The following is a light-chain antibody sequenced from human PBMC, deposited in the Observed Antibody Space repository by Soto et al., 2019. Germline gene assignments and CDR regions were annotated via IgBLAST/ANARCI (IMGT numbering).Light chain of an antibody. CDR1: QSVSSN. V-gene: IGKV3-15*01. CDR3: QQYNNWPPMA. CDR2: GAS. J-gene: IGKJ1*01. Sequence: EIVMTQSPATLSVSPGERATLSCRASQSVSSNLAWYQQKPGQAPRLLIYGASTRATGIPARFSGSGSGTEFTLTISSRQPEDFAVYYCQQYNNWPPMAFGQGTKVEIK.